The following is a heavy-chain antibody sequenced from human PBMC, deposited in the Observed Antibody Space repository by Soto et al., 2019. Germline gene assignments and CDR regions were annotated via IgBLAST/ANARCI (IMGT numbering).Heavy chain of an antibody. CDR3: ARDFIQLRSGAFDI. CDR2: ISSSSSYI. CDR1: GFTFSSYS. J-gene: IGHJ3*02. D-gene: IGHD5-18*01. Sequence: GSLRVSWAASGFTFSSYSMHWVRQAPGKGLEWVSSISSSSSYIYYADSVKGRFTISRDNAKNSLYLQMNILRAEDTAVYYSARDFIQLRSGAFDIWGQGTMVTVSS. V-gene: IGHV3-21*01.